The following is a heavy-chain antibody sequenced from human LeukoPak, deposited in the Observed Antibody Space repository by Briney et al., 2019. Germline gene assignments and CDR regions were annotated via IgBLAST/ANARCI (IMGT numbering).Heavy chain of an antibody. J-gene: IGHJ4*02. Sequence: GGSLRLSCAASGFTFSSYAMSWVRQAPGKGLQWVSAISGSGGSTYYADSVKGRFTISRDNSKNTLYLQMNSLRAEDTAVYYCAKGSSSYGYFDYWGQGTLVTASS. CDR1: GFTFSSYA. V-gene: IGHV3-23*01. CDR3: AKGSSSYGYFDY. CDR2: ISGSGGST. D-gene: IGHD6-13*01.